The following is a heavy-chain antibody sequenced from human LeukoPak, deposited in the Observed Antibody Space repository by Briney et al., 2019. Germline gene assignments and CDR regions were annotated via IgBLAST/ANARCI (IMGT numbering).Heavy chain of an antibody. J-gene: IGHJ6*02. CDR2: INHSGST. V-gene: IGHV4-34*01. CDR1: GGSLSGYY. Sequence: SETLSLTCAVYGGSLSGYYWSWIRQPPGKGLEWIGEINHSGSTNYNPSLKSRVTISVDTSKDQFSLKLSSVTAADTAVYYCARGRTVRCSSTSCYSLGGYYYYGMDVWGQGTTVTVSS. CDR3: ARGRTVRCSSTSCYSLGGYYYYGMDV. D-gene: IGHD2-2*02.